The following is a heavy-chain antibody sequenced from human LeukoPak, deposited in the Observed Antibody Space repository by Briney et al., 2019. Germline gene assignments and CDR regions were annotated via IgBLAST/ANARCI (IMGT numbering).Heavy chain of an antibody. CDR3: TTVGPWNCSSTSCYTGWFYYYYMDV. D-gene: IGHD2-2*02. CDR2: IKSKTDGGTT. V-gene: IGHV3-15*01. Sequence: PGGSLRLSCAASGFTFSNAWMSWVRQAPGKGLEWVGRIKSKTDGGTTDYAAPVKGRFTISRDDSKNTLYLQMNSLKTEDTAVYYCTTVGPWNCSSTSCYTGWFYYYYMDVWGKGTTVTVSS. J-gene: IGHJ6*03. CDR1: GFTFSNAW.